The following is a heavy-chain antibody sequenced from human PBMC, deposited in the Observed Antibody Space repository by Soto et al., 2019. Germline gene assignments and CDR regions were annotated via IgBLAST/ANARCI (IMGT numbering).Heavy chain of an antibody. D-gene: IGHD1-7*01. J-gene: IGHJ3*01. CDR2: INPSGGST. V-gene: IGHV1-46*03. CDR1: GYTFTSYY. Sequence: GASVKVSCKASGYTFTSYYMHWVRQAPGQGLEWMGIINPSGGSTSYAQKFQGRVTMTRDTSTSTVYMELSSLRSEDTAVYYCARGHRTGEDWNYVGFFFAFDFWGQGTMVTVSS. CDR3: ARGHRTGEDWNYVGFFFAFDF.